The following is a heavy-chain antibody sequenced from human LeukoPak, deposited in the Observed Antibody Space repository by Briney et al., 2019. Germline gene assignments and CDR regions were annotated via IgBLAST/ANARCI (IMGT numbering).Heavy chain of an antibody. CDR3: ARVGRGGVVTKRNYYYYYMDV. CDR2: IKQDGSEK. J-gene: IGHJ6*03. D-gene: IGHD3-3*01. V-gene: IGHV3-7*01. Sequence: GGSLRLSCAASGFTFSSYWMSWVRQAPGKGLEWVANIKQDGSEKYYVDSVKGRFTISRDNAKNSLYLQTNSLRAEDTAVYYCARVGRGGVVTKRNYYYYYMDVWGKGTTVTVSS. CDR1: GFTFSSYW.